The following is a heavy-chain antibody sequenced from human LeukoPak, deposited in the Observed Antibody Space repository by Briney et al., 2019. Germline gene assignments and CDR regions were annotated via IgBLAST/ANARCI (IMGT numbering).Heavy chain of an antibody. Sequence: SETLSLTCAVSGGSISRYYWTWIRQPPGKALEWIGYISYSGSTNYNPSLKSRVTVSVDTSKNQFSLKLSSVTAADTAVYYCARRSGRTKQKFDYWGQGTLVTVSS. V-gene: IGHV4-59*08. J-gene: IGHJ4*02. CDR2: ISYSGST. CDR1: GGSISRYY. D-gene: IGHD1-1*01. CDR3: ARRSGRTKQKFDY.